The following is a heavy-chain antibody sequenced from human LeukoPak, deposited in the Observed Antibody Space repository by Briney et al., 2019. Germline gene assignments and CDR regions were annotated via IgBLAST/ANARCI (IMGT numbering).Heavy chain of an antibody. CDR2: ISGCGAGT. V-gene: IGHV3-23*01. CDR1: GFTFSTYV. J-gene: IGHJ4*02. D-gene: IGHD6-13*01. CDR3: AKVYSSRGTFDY. Sequence: GGSLRLSCAASGFTFSTYVMNWVRQAPGEGLEWVSSISGCGAGTYYPDSVKGRFTISRDNSKNTLYLQMDSLRAEDTAVYYCAKVYSSRGTFDYWGQGTLVTVSS.